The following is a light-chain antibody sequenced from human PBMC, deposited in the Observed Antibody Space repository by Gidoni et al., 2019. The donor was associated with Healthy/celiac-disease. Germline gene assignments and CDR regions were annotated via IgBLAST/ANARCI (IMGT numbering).Light chain of an antibody. CDR3: YSAADNIGV. CDR2: KDS. V-gene: IGLV3-27*01. J-gene: IGLJ3*02. CDR1: LLAKKY. Sequence: SYELTQPSSVSVSPGQTARITCSGDLLAKKYARWFQQKPGQAPGLVIYKDSERPSGIPERFSGSSSGTTVTLTISGAQVEDEADYYCYSAADNIGVFGGGTKLTVL.